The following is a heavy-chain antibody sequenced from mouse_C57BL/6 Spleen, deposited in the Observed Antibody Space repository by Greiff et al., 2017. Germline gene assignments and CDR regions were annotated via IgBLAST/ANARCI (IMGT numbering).Heavy chain of an antibody. CDR1: GYSITSGYY. CDR3: ARGDYYGSSPAWFAY. Sequence: EVKLVESGPGLVKPSQSLSLTCSVTGYSITSGYYWNWIRQFPGNKLEWMGYISYDGSNNYNPSLKNRISITRDTSKNQFFLKLNSVTTEDTATYYCARGDYYGSSPAWFAYWGQGTLVTVSA. J-gene: IGHJ3*01. V-gene: IGHV3-6*01. CDR2: ISYDGSN. D-gene: IGHD1-1*01.